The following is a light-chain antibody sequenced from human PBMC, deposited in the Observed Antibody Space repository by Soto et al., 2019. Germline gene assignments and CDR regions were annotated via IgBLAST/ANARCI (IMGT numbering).Light chain of an antibody. J-gene: IGKJ5*01. CDR3: QQYDDITPT. Sequence: DIQMTQSPSSLTASVGDSVTITCQASQDITNYLNWYQQKPGKAPKLXIYDASNLEPGVPSRFSGRGAGADCTCSISSLQPEDIETYYCQQYDDITPTFGQGTRLEIK. CDR2: DAS. CDR1: QDITNY. V-gene: IGKV1-33*01.